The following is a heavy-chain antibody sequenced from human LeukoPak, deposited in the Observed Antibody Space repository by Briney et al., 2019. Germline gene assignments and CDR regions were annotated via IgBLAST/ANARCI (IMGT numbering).Heavy chain of an antibody. V-gene: IGHV1-2*02. Sequence: INXXSGGTNYAQKFQGRVTMTRDTSISTAYMELSRLRSDDTAVYYCASDGAYYGSGSYYYYFDYWGQGTLVTVSS. CDR2: INXXSGGT. J-gene: IGHJ4*02. CDR3: ASDGAYYGSGSYYYYFDY. D-gene: IGHD3-10*01.